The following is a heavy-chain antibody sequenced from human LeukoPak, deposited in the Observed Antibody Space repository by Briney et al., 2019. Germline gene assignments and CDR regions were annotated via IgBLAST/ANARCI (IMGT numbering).Heavy chain of an antibody. CDR3: ARVSGEYYYDSSGYYPFDY. Sequence: GGSLRLSCAASGFTFDDYAMHWVRQAPGKGLEWVSGISWNSGSIGYADSVKGRFTISRDNAKNTLYLQMNSLRAEDTAVYYCARVSGEYYYDSSGYYPFDYWGQGTLVTVSS. D-gene: IGHD3-22*01. CDR2: ISWNSGSI. CDR1: GFTFDDYA. J-gene: IGHJ4*02. V-gene: IGHV3-9*01.